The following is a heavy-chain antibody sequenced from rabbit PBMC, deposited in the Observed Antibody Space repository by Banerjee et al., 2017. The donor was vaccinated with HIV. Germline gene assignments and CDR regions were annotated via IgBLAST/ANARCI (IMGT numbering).Heavy chain of an antibody. CDR1: GFSFSNKYV. D-gene: IGHD4-1*01. CDR2: IYAGSRGYT. CDR3: ARDLAGVIGWNFNL. Sequence: QEQLEESGGDLVKPEGSLTLTCTASGFSFSNKYVMCWVRQAPGKGLEWIACIYAGSRGYTYYASWAKGRFTISRTSSTTVALQMTSLTAADTATYLCARDLAGVIGWNFNLWGPGTLVTVS. J-gene: IGHJ4*01. V-gene: IGHV1S45*01.